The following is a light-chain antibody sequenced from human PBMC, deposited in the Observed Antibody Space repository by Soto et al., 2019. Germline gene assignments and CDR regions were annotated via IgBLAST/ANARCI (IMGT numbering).Light chain of an antibody. V-gene: IGKV3-20*01. J-gene: IGKJ2*01. CDR3: QQYGSSLFT. CDR1: QSFHTNY. Sequence: EIVLTQSPGTLSLSPGERATLSCRASQSFHTNYLAWYQQRPGQAPRLLIYGASNRASGIPERFSGSGSGTDFTLTINRLEPEDFAVYYCQQYGSSLFTFGQGTKLEIK. CDR2: GAS.